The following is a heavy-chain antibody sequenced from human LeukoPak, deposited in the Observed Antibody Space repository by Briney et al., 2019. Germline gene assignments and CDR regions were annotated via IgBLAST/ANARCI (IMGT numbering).Heavy chain of an antibody. V-gene: IGHV1-46*01. CDR2: INPSGGST. Sequence: ASVKVSRKASGYTFTSYDINWVRQAPGQGLEWMGIINPSGGSTSYAQKFQGRVTMTRDTSTSTVYMELSSLRSEDTAVYYCARVAMITFGGGFDYWGQGTLVTVS. CDR1: GYTFTSYD. CDR3: ARVAMITFGGGFDY. J-gene: IGHJ4*02. D-gene: IGHD3-16*01.